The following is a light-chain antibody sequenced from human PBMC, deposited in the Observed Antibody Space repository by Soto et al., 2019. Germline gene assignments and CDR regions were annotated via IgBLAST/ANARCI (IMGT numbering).Light chain of an antibody. CDR2: GNS. Sequence: QSALTQPPSVSGAPGQRVTISCTGSSSNIGAGYDVHWYHQIAGTAPKLLIYGNSNRPSGVPDRFSGSKSGTSASLAISGLRTEDEADYYCHSYDSSGHWVFGGGTKLTVL. V-gene: IGLV1-40*01. CDR3: HSYDSSGHWV. J-gene: IGLJ3*02. CDR1: SSNIGAGYD.